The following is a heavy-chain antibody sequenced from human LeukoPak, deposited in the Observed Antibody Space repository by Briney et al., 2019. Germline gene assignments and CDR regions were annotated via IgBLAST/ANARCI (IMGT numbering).Heavy chain of an antibody. CDR1: GFSFSSYA. Sequence: PGGSLRLSCAASGFSFSSYAVTWVRQAPGKGLEWVSAIGGSGGPTYYADSVKGRFTISRDNSKNTLYLQMNSLRDEDTAVYYCARGAYSSGPDYWGPGTLVTVSS. V-gene: IGHV3-23*01. J-gene: IGHJ4*02. D-gene: IGHD6-19*01. CDR3: ARGAYSSGPDY. CDR2: IGGSGGPT.